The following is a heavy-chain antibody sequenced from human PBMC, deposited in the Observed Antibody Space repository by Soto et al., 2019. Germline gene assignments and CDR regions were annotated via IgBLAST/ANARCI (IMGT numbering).Heavy chain of an antibody. CDR2: IYSGGST. V-gene: IGHV3-66*01. Sequence: EVQLVESGGGLVQPGGSLRLSCAASGFTVSSNYMSWVRQAPGKGLEWVSVIYSGGSTYYADSVKGRFTISRDNSKNTLYLQMNSLRAQDTAVYYCARFGYCSSNSCYEADYWGQGTLVTVSS. J-gene: IGHJ4*02. CDR1: GFTVSSNY. D-gene: IGHD2-2*03. CDR3: ARFGYCSSNSCYEADY.